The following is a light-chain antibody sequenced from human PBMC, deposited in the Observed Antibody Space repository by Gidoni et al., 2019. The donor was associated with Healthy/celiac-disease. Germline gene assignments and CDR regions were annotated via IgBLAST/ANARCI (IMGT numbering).Light chain of an antibody. CDR3: QQYYSTPYS. Sequence: DIVMTQSPDSLAVSLGERATINCKSSQFLYSSNNKNYLAWYQQKPGQPPKLLIYWASTRESGVPDRFSGSGSGTDFTLTISSLQAEDVAVYYCQQYYSTPYSFGQGTKLEIK. V-gene: IGKV4-1*01. CDR1: QFLYSSNNKNY. CDR2: WAS. J-gene: IGKJ2*03.